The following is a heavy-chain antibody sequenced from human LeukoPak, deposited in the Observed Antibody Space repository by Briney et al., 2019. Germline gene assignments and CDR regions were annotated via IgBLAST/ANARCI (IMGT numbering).Heavy chain of an antibody. CDR3: AIKTASTGWEPFDY. CDR1: GFPLSSYD. J-gene: IGHJ4*02. D-gene: IGHD2-8*02. CDR2: IWYDGNNK. V-gene: IGHV3-33*01. Sequence: GGPPQLYCAASGFPLSSYDIHCVRQAPHKGQEWVAVIWYDGNNKYYADSVKGRFTISRDNSKNTLYLQMNSLRAEDTAVYYCAIKTASTGWEPFDYWGQGTLVTVS.